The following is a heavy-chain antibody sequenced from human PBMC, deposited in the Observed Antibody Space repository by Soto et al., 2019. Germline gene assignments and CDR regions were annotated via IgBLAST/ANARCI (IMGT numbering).Heavy chain of an antibody. CDR3: TVGGQWLKQDY. J-gene: IGHJ4*02. D-gene: IGHD6-19*01. Sequence: GGSLGLSCTASGFTFGDYAMSWVRQAPGKGLEWVGFIRSKAYGGTTEYAASVKGRFTISRDDSKSIAYLQMNSLKTEDTAVYYCTVGGQWLKQDYWGQGTLVTV. CDR1: GFTFGDYA. V-gene: IGHV3-49*04. CDR2: IRSKAYGGTT.